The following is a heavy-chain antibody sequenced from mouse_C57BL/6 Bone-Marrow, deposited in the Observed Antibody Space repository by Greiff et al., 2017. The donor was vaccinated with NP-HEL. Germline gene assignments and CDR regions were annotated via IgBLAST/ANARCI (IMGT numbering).Heavy chain of an antibody. J-gene: IGHJ4*01. V-gene: IGHV1-69*01. Sequence: QVQLQQPGAELVMPGASVKLSCKASGYTFTSYWMHWVKQRPGQGLEWIGEIDPSDSYTNYNQKFKGKSTLTVDKSSSTAYMQLSSLTSEDSAVYYCARWDYYGSSYEEAMDYWGQGTSVTVSS. CDR1: GYTFTSYW. CDR2: IDPSDSYT. CDR3: ARWDYYGSSYEEAMDY. D-gene: IGHD1-1*01.